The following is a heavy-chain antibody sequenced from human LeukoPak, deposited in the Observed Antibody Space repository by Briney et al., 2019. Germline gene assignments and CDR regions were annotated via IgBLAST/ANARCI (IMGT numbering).Heavy chain of an antibody. Sequence: GRSLRLSCAASGFTVSSNYMSWVRQAPGKGLEWVSVIYSGGSTYYADSVKGRFTISRDNSKNTLYLQMNSLRAEDTAVYYCARMCSGGSCSPDYWGQGTLVTVSS. D-gene: IGHD2-15*01. V-gene: IGHV3-66*01. J-gene: IGHJ4*02. CDR2: IYSGGST. CDR3: ARMCSGGSCSPDY. CDR1: GFTVSSNY.